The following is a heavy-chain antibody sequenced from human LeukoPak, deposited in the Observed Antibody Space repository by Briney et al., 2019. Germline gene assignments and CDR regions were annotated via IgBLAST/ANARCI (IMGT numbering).Heavy chain of an antibody. Sequence: GASAKVSCKASGYTFTSYDINWVRQATGQGLEWMGWMNPNSGNTGYAQKFQGRVTMTRNTSISTAYMELSSLRSEDTAVYYCARESGYYDILTGYRYYGMDVWGQGTTVTVSS. V-gene: IGHV1-8*01. CDR3: ARESGYYDILTGYRYYGMDV. CDR2: MNPNSGNT. J-gene: IGHJ6*02. CDR1: GYTFTSYD. D-gene: IGHD3-9*01.